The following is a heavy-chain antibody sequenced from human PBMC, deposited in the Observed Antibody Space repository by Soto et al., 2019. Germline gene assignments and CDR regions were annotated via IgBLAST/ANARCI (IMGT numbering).Heavy chain of an antibody. Sequence: GGSLRLSCAASGFTFDDYAMHWVRQAPGKGLEWVSGISWNSGSIGYADSVKGRFTISRDNAKNSLYLQMNSLRAEDTALYYCAKDTNQRVRYYYYGMDVWGQGTTVTVSS. V-gene: IGHV3-9*01. CDR2: ISWNSGSI. J-gene: IGHJ6*02. D-gene: IGHD2-2*01. CDR3: AKDTNQRVRYYYYGMDV. CDR1: GFTFDDYA.